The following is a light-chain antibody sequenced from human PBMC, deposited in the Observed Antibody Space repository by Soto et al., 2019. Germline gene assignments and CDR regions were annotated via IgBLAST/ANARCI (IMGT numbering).Light chain of an antibody. Sequence: QSALTQPRSVSGSPGQSVTISCTGTSSDVDDYNYVSWYQQHPDTAPKLMIYDVTKRPSGVPDRFSGSKSGNTASLTISGLLDDDEADYFCASFRSGTILVFGSGTKVTVL. J-gene: IGLJ1*01. CDR1: SSDVDDYNY. CDR2: DVT. V-gene: IGLV2-11*01. CDR3: ASFRSGTILV.